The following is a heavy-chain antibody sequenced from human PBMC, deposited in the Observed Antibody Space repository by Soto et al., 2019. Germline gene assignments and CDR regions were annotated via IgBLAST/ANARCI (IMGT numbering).Heavy chain of an antibody. CDR2: IYYSGST. CDR3: ARATSDFWSGRFDY. Sequence: SETLSLTCTVSGGSISSYYWSWIRQPPGKGLEWIGYIYYSGSTNYNPSLKSRVTISVDTSKNQFSLKLSSVTAADTAVYYCARATSDFWSGRFDYWGQGTLVTVSS. D-gene: IGHD3-3*01. V-gene: IGHV4-59*08. CDR1: GGSISSYY. J-gene: IGHJ4*02.